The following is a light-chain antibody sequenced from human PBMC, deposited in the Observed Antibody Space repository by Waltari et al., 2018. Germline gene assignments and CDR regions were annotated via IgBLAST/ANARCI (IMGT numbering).Light chain of an antibody. J-gene: IGKJ1*01. CDR3: QQYYSVPL. CDR1: QGSSIY. CDR2: AAS. Sequence: VIWMTQSPSLLSASTRDRVTISCRMSQGSSIYVGWYQKKPGKAPELLIYAASTLQSGVPSRFSGSGSGTDFTLTISCLHSEDFATYYCQQYYSVPLFGQGTKVEIK. V-gene: IGKV1D-8*01.